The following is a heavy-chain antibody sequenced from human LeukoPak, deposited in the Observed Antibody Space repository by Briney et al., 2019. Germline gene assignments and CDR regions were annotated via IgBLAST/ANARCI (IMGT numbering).Heavy chain of an antibody. V-gene: IGHV4-4*07. J-gene: IGHJ5*02. Sequence: SETLSLTCTVSGGSISSYYWSWIRQPAGKGLEWIGRIYTSGSTNYNPSLKSRVTMSVDTSKNQFSLKLSSVTAADTAVYYCARDSRRVVPAAPNWFDPWGQGTLVTVSS. D-gene: IGHD2-2*01. CDR3: ARDSRRVVPAAPNWFDP. CDR2: IYTSGST. CDR1: GGSISSYY.